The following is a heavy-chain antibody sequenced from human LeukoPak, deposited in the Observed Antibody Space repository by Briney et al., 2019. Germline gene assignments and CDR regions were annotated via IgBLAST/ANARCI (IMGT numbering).Heavy chain of an antibody. V-gene: IGHV4-61*02. CDR1: GGSITKGNYY. CDR3: ATDNYYYYGLDV. J-gene: IGHJ6*02. Sequence: SQTLSLTCTASGGSITKGNYYWNWIRQPAGKGLEWIGRIFTSGSTNYNPSLKSRVTISLDTSKNQFSLRLSSVTAADTAVYYCATDNYYYYGLDVWGQGTTVTISS. CDR2: IFTSGST.